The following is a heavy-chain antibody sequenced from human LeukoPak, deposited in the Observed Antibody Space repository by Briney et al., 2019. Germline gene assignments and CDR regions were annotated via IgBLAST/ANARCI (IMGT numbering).Heavy chain of an antibody. D-gene: IGHD6-6*01. CDR2: IYHSGST. Sequence: SETLSLTCIVSGGSISSGYYWGWIRQPPGKGLEWIGTIYHSGSTYYNSSLKSRVTISVDTSKNQFSLKLSSVTAADTAVYYCARDSSSIRGPGYWGQGTLVTVSS. J-gene: IGHJ4*02. V-gene: IGHV4-38-2*02. CDR3: ARDSSSIRGPGY. CDR1: GGSISSGYY.